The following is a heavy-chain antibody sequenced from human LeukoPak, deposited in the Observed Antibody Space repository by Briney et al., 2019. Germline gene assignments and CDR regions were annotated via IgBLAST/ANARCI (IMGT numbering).Heavy chain of an antibody. Sequence: GGSLRLSCAASGFTFDDYAMHWVRHAPGKGLEWVSGISWNSGSIGYADSVKGRFTISRDNAKNSLYLQMNSLRAEDTALYYCARFGDLVDYWGQGTLVTVSS. CDR2: ISWNSGSI. J-gene: IGHJ4*02. V-gene: IGHV3-9*01. CDR3: ARFGDLVDY. D-gene: IGHD3-10*01. CDR1: GFTFDDYA.